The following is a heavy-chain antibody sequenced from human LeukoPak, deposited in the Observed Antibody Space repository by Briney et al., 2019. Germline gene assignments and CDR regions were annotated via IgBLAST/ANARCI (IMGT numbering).Heavy chain of an antibody. Sequence: PGGSLRLSCAASGFTFSSNWMHWVRQAPGKGLVWVSRINSDGSSTNYGDSVKGRFTISRDNAKNTLYLQMNSLRAEDTAVYYCATNDYGDYLFDYWGQGTLVTVSS. CDR1: GFTFSSNW. CDR3: ATNDYGDYLFDY. V-gene: IGHV3-74*01. J-gene: IGHJ4*02. D-gene: IGHD4-17*01. CDR2: INSDGSST.